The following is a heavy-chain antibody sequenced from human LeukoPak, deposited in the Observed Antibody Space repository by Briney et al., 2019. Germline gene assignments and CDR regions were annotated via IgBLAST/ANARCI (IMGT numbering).Heavy chain of an antibody. J-gene: IGHJ4*02. Sequence: SETLSLTCTVSGGSISSYYWGWIRQPPGKGLEWIGSIYYSGSTYYNPSLKSRVTISVDTSKNQFSLKLSSVTAVDTAVYYCARQYFLILSLYYFDYWGQGTLVTVSS. CDR2: IYYSGST. D-gene: IGHD3-10*02. CDR1: GGSISSYY. V-gene: IGHV4-39*01. CDR3: ARQYFLILSLYYFDY.